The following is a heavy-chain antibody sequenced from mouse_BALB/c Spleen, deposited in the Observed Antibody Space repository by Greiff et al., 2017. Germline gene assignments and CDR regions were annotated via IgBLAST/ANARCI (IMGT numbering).Heavy chain of an antibody. V-gene: IGHV5-6-5*01. D-gene: IGHD1-1*01. Sequence: EVQLVESGGGLVKPGGSLKLSCAASGFTFSSYAMSWVRQTPEKRLEWVASISSGGSTYYPDSVKGRFTISRDNARNILYLQMSSLRSEDTAMYYCARVGSSSGYYAMDYWGQGTSVTVSS. CDR1: GFTFSSYA. CDR3: ARVGSSSGYYAMDY. J-gene: IGHJ4*01. CDR2: ISSGGST.